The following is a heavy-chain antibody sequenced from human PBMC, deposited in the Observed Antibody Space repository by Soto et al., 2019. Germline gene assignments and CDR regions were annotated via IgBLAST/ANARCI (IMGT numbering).Heavy chain of an antibody. V-gene: IGHV4-59*08. J-gene: IGHJ6*03. CDR3: ARTAPLYSYYYYMDV. D-gene: IGHD2-21*01. CDR2: ISYSGST. Sequence: SETLSLTCTVSGGSISSDYWSWIRQPPGKGLEWIAYISYSGSTNYNPSLKSRVTISLDTTKNQFSLRLRSVTAADTAVYYCARTAPLYSYYYYMDVWGKGTTVTVSS. CDR1: GGSISSDY.